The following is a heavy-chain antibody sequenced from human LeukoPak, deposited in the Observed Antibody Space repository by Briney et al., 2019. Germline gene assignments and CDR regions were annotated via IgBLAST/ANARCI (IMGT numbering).Heavy chain of an antibody. CDR3: ARRGAARRYDGLDV. D-gene: IGHD6-6*01. CDR2: IYYTGTT. J-gene: IGHJ6*02. CDR1: GGSISGYY. V-gene: IGHV4-59*08. Sequence: SETLSLTCSVSGGSISGYYWSWIWQSPGKGLEWIGYIYYTGTTNYNPSLRGRLTMSVDTPRNQFSLNLSSMTAADTAVYYCARRGAARRYDGLDVWGQGTTVIVSS.